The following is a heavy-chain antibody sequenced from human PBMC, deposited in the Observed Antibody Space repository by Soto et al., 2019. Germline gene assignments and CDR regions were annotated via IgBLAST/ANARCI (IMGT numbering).Heavy chain of an antibody. CDR3: SKDRRGGRAVLDS. J-gene: IGHJ4*02. CDR2: ISYDGSSK. D-gene: IGHD2-8*01. V-gene: IGHV3-30*18. Sequence: GGSLRLSCAASGFSFSNYGMHWVRQAPGKGLEWVAVISYDGSSKYHADSVKGRFTISRDNSKNTLHLQMNSLRAEDTAVYYCSKDRRGGRAVLDSWGQGTPVTVSP. CDR1: GFSFSNYG.